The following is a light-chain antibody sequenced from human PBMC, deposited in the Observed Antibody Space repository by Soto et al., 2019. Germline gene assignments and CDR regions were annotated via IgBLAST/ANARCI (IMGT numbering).Light chain of an antibody. J-gene: IGLJ1*01. CDR3: GSRDSSRTGYV. Sequence: QSVLTQPPSVSAAPGQKVSISCSGSASNIGANYVAWYQQLPGTAPALLIYDNNNRPSGIPDRFSGSKSGTSATLVITGLQTDDEADYYCGSRDSSRTGYVFGRGTKLTVL. V-gene: IGLV1-51*01. CDR1: ASNIGANY. CDR2: DNN.